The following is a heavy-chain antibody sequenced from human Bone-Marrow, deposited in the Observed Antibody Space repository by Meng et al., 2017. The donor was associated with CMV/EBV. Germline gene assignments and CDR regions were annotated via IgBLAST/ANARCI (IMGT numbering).Heavy chain of an antibody. V-gene: IGHV3-30-3*01. D-gene: IGHD2-2*01. J-gene: IGHJ6*02. CDR3: ARDGAGDIVVVPAAKGYYYYYGMDV. CDR1: GFTFSTYA. Sequence: GESLKISCAASGFTFSTYAMHWVRQAPGKGLEWVAVISYDGNNKYYADSVKGRFTISRDNSKNTLYLQMNSLRAEDTAVYYCARDGAGDIVVVPAAKGYYYYYGMDVWGQGTTVTVSS. CDR2: ISYDGNNK.